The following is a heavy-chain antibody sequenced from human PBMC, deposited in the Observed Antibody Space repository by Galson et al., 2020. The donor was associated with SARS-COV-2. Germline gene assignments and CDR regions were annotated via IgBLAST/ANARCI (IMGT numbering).Heavy chain of an antibody. CDR2: IWYDGSNK. V-gene: IGHV3-33*01. CDR3: ARDRVGSSGWDYYFDY. D-gene: IGHD6-19*01. Sequence: TGGSLSLSCAASGFTFSSSGMPCVRQAPGKGLEWVAAIWYDGSNKYYADSVKGRFTISRDNSKNTLYLQMNSLRAEDTAVYYCARDRVGSSGWDYYFDYWGQGTLVTVSS. CDR1: GFTFSSSG. J-gene: IGHJ4*02.